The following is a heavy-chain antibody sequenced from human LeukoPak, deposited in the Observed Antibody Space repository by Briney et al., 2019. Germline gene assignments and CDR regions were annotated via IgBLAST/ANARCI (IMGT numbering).Heavy chain of an antibody. CDR2: ISYDGSNK. J-gene: IGHJ4*02. Sequence: PGRSLRLSCAASGFTFSSYAMHWVRQAPGKGLEWVAVISYDGSNKYYADSVKGRFTISRDNSKNTLYLQMNSLRAEDTAVYYCARDGVREITFGGVIATLDYWGQGTLVTVSS. D-gene: IGHD3-16*02. V-gene: IGHV3-30-3*01. CDR3: ARDGVREITFGGVIATLDY. CDR1: GFTFSSYA.